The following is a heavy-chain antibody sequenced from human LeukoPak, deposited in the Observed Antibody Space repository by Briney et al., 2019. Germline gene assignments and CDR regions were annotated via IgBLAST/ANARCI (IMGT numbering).Heavy chain of an antibody. V-gene: IGHV4-39*07. CDR2: INHSGST. CDR3: ARAPRYRPVDY. Sequence: SETLSLTCTVSGGSISSGDYYWSWIRQPPGKGLEWIGEINHSGSTNYNPSLKSRVTISVDTSKNQFSLKLSSVTAADTAVYYCARAPRYRPVDYWGQGTLVTVSS. J-gene: IGHJ4*02. CDR1: GGSISSGDYY. D-gene: IGHD1-26*01.